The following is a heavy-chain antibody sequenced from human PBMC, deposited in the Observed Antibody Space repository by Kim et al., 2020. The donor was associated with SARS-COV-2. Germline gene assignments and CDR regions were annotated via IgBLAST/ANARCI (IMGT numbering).Heavy chain of an antibody. J-gene: IGHJ6*02. CDR1: GFTFDDYG. Sequence: GGSLRLSCAASGFTFDDYGMSWVRQAPGKGLEWVSGINWNGGRTGYADSVKGRFTISRDNAKNSLYLQMNSLRAEDTAVYHCARGGCGWFYYYGMDVWGQGTTVTVSS. CDR3: ARGGCGWFYYYGMDV. D-gene: IGHD3-10*01. V-gene: IGHV3-20*01. CDR2: INWNGGRT.